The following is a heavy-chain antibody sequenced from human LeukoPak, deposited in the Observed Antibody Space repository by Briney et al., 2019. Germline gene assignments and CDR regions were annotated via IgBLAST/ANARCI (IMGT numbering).Heavy chain of an antibody. CDR1: GGSISSGDYY. CDR3: ARVANVDTPAYYYYYGMDV. J-gene: IGHJ6*02. CDR2: IYYSGST. D-gene: IGHD5-18*01. Sequence: PSQTLSLTCTVSGGSISSGDYYWSWIRQPPGKGLEWIGYIYYSGSTYYNPSLKSRVTISVDTSKNQFSLKLGSVTAADTAVYYCARVANVDTPAYYYYYGMDVWGQGTTVTVSS. V-gene: IGHV4-30-4*01.